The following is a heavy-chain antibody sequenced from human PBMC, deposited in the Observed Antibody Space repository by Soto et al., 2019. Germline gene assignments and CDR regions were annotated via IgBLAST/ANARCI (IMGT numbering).Heavy chain of an antibody. Sequence: SETLSLICAVYGGSFSGYYWSWIRQPPGKGLEWIGEINHSGSTNYNPSLKSRVTISVDTSKNQFSLKLSSVTAADTAVYYCARGGVSLRGYYYGMDVWGQGTTVTVSS. CDR2: INHSGST. D-gene: IGHD3-3*01. J-gene: IGHJ6*02. V-gene: IGHV4-34*01. CDR3: ARGGVSLRGYYYGMDV. CDR1: GGSFSGYY.